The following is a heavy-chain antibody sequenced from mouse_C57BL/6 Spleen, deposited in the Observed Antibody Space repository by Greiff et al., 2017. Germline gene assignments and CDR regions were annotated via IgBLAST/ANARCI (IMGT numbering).Heavy chain of an antibody. Sequence: EVQLQESGPGLVKPSQSLSLTCSVTGYSITSGYYWNWIRQFPGNKLEWMGYISYDGSNNYNPSLKNRISITRDTSKNQFFLKLNSVTTEDTATYYCARGEGALDYWGQGTTLTVSS. J-gene: IGHJ2*01. CDR1: GYSITSGYY. CDR2: ISYDGSN. D-gene: IGHD3-1*01. CDR3: ARGEGALDY. V-gene: IGHV3-6*01.